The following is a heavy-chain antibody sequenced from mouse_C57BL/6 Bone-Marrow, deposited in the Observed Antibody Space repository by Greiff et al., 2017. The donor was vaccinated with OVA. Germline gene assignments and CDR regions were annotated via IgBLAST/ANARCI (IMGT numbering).Heavy chain of an antibody. J-gene: IGHJ1*03. CDR2: IDPSDSYT. D-gene: IGHD1-1*01. Sequence: QVQLQQPGAELVMPGASVKLSCKASGYTFTSYWLHWVKQRPGQGLEWIGEIDPSDSYTNYNQKFKGKSTLTVDKSSSTAYMQLSSLTSEDSAVYYCARDGSTYWYFGVWGTGTTVTVSS. CDR1: GYTFTSYW. CDR3: ARDGSTYWYFGV. V-gene: IGHV1-69*01.